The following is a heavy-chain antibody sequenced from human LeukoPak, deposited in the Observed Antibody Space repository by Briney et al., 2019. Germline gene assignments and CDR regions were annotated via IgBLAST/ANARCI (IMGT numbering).Heavy chain of an antibody. CDR3: ARAGYRYGFHGGYFYY. D-gene: IGHD5-18*01. CDR2: IYHSGST. J-gene: IGHJ4*02. Sequence: SETLSLTCAVSGGSISSSNWWSWVRQPPGKGLEWIGEIYHSGSTNYTPSPKSRVTISLDKSKNQFSLKLSSVTAADTGVYYCARAGYRYGFHGGYFYYWGQGTLVTVSP. V-gene: IGHV4-4*02. CDR1: GGSISSSNW.